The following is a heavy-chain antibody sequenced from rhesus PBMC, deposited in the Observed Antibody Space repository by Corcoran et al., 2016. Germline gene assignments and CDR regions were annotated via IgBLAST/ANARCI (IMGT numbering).Heavy chain of an antibody. J-gene: IGHJ4*01. Sequence: QVQLQESGPGVVKPSETLSLTCAVSGGSISGGYDWSWIRQPPGKGLEWIGYIHGSSGSTNYNPSLKNRVTISKNASKNEVSLKRSSVTAADTAVYYCARDQSGTLEVDGYYFDYWGQGVLVTVSS. CDR3: ARDQSGTLEVDGYYFDY. V-gene: IGHV4-76*01. D-gene: IGHD1-38*01. CDR1: GGSISGGYD. CDR2: IHGSSGST.